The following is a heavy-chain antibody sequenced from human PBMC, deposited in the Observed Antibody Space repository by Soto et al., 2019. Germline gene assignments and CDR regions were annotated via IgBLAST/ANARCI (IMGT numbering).Heavy chain of an antibody. CDR1: GYTFTSYA. D-gene: IGHD2-15*01. V-gene: IGHV1-3*01. Sequence: QVQLVQSGAEVKKPGASVKVSCTASGYTFTSYAMHWVRQAPGQRLEWMGWINAGNGNTKYSQKFQGRVTITRDTSASTAYMELSSLRSEDTAVYYCARGGEVVAATNYYYYFGMDVWGQGTTVTVSS. J-gene: IGHJ6*02. CDR3: ARGGEVVAATNYYYYFGMDV. CDR2: INAGNGNT.